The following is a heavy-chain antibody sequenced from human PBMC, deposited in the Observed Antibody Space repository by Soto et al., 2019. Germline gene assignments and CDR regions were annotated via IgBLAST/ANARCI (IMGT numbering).Heavy chain of an antibody. D-gene: IGHD3-3*01. CDR2: ISYDGNNK. J-gene: IGHJ4*02. CDR3: ALEASHIPIFGYGEY. Sequence: PAGSLTLSCAASGFTFGACVMHWVRQAPGKGLEWVAHISYDGNNKHYADTVKGRCTISRDNFKNTLYLQRSSLSTEFMSVYYWALEASHIPIFGYGEYWGPRNLGNVSS. V-gene: IGHV3-30-3*01. CDR1: GFTFGACV.